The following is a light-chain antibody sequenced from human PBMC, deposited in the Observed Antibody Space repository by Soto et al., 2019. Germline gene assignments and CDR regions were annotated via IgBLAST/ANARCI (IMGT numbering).Light chain of an antibody. Sequence: SVLTPPPSPSGSPGQSVTISRPGTSSDVGAYNYVSWYQQLPGKAPKLIIYEVSKRPSGVPDRFSGSKSGNTASLTVSGLQAEDEADYYCTSYAGTYSFFYVFGTGTKVTVL. CDR1: SSDVGAYNY. J-gene: IGLJ1*01. CDR3: TSYAGTYSFFYV. V-gene: IGLV2-8*01. CDR2: EVS.